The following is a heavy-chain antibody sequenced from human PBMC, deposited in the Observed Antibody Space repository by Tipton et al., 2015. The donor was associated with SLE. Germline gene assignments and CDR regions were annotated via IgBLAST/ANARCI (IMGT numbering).Heavy chain of an antibody. CDR3: ARGISDALDI. CDR1: GGSISSHY. Sequence: TLSLTCTVSGGSISSHYWSWIRQPPGKGLEWIGYIYYSGSTNYNPSLKSRVTISVDTSKNQFSLNLSSVTAADTAVYYCARGISDALDIWGQGTMVTVSS. D-gene: IGHD2-15*01. CDR2: IYYSGST. V-gene: IGHV4-59*11. J-gene: IGHJ3*02.